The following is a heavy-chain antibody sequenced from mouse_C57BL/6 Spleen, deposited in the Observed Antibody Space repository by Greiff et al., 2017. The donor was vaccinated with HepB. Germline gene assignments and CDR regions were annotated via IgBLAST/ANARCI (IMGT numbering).Heavy chain of an antibody. D-gene: IGHD1-1*01. V-gene: IGHV5-6*01. CDR1: GFTFSSYG. CDR2: ISSGGSYT. Sequence: EVQVVESGGDLVKPGGSLKLSCAASGFTFSSYGMSWVRQTPDKRLEWVATISSGGSYTYYPDSVKGRFTISRDNAKNTLYLQMSSLKSEDTAMYYCARRSSYSAMDYWGQGTSVTVSS. CDR3: ARRSSYSAMDY. J-gene: IGHJ4*01.